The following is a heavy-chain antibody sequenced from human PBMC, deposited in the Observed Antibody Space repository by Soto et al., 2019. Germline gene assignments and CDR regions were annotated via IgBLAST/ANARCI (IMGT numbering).Heavy chain of an antibody. CDR3: AGQNFGDFLPFDY. V-gene: IGHV5-10-1*01. CDR1: GYIFTNYV. CDR2: IDPSDSYT. Sequence: GESLKISCEGFGYIFTNYVVTWVRQMPGKGLEWMGRIDPSDSYTNYSPSFQGHVTISTDKSISTAYLQWSSLKASDTATYYCAGQNFGDFLPFDYWGQGTLVTVSS. J-gene: IGHJ4*02. D-gene: IGHD4-17*01.